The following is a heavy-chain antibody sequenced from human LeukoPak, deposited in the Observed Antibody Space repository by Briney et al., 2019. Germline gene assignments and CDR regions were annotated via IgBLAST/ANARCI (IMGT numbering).Heavy chain of an antibody. Sequence: SETLSLTCAVYGGSFSGYYWSWIRQPPGKGLEWIGEINHSGSTNYNPSLKSRVTISVDTSKNQFSLKLSSVTAADTAVYYCARGKVTTWYYYYYYYMDVWGKGTTVTVSS. CDR1: GGSFSGYY. J-gene: IGHJ6*03. D-gene: IGHD4-11*01. V-gene: IGHV4-34*01. CDR2: INHSGST. CDR3: ARGKVTTWYYYYYYYMDV.